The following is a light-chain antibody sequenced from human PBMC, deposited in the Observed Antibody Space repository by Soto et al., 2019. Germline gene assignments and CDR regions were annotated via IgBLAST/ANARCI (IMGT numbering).Light chain of an antibody. V-gene: IGLV4-60*02. CDR3: ETWDSNTRV. Sequence: QPVLTQSSSASASLGSSVKLTCTLSSGHSSYIIAWHQQQPGKAPRYLMKLEGSGSYNKGSGVRDRFSGSSSGADRYLTISILQFEVEADYYCETWDSNTRVFGGGTKLTVL. J-gene: IGLJ3*02. CDR1: SGHSSYI. CDR2: LEGSGSY.